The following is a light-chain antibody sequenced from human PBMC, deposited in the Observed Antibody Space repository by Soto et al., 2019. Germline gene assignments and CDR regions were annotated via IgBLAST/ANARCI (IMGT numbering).Light chain of an antibody. CDR2: WAS. CDR1: QSVLYSSNNRNY. CDR3: QQYYTTPPT. Sequence: DIVMSQSPDSLAVSLGERATINCKSSQSVLYSSNNRNYLAWYQQKPGQPPKLLIYWASARESGVPDRFSGSGSGTDFNLTISSLQAEDVAVYHCQQYYTTPPTFGQGTKVEIK. J-gene: IGKJ1*01. V-gene: IGKV4-1*01.